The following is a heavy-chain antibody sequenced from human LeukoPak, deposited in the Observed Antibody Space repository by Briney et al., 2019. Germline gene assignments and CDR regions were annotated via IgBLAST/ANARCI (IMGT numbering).Heavy chain of an antibody. CDR3: ARPGSIEEVDY. CDR1: GYSFTIYW. V-gene: IGHV5-51*01. D-gene: IGHD6-6*01. Sequence: GGALKIPCKGSGYSFTIYWIGGVRPVTGKGVEWMGIIYPGDSDTRYSPSFQGQVTISADKPISSAYGQWSSLKASNTAMYYCARPGSIEEVDYWGQGTPVTVSS. J-gene: IGHJ4*02. CDR2: IYPGDSDT.